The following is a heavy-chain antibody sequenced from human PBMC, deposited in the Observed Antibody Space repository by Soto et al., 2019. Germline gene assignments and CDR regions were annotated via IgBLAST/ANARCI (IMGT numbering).Heavy chain of an antibody. D-gene: IGHD3-22*01. CDR2: INHSGST. J-gene: IGHJ5*02. Sequence: SETLSLTCAVYGGSFSGYYWSWIRQPPGKGLEWIGEINHSGSTNYNPSLKSRVTISEDTSKNQFSLKLSSVTAEDTAVYYCAKDHYENSGYYQFAPWGQGTLVTVSS. V-gene: IGHV4-34*01. CDR1: GGSFSGYY. CDR3: AKDHYENSGYYQFAP.